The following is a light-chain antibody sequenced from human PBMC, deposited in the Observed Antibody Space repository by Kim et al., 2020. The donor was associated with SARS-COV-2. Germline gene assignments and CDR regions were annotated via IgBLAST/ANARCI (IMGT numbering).Light chain of an antibody. Sequence: QLVLTQSPSASASLGASVKLTCTLSSGHSSFAIAWHQQQPEKGPRFLMKVNSDGSHSKGEGIPDRFSGSSSGAERYITISSLQSEDEADYYCQTWGTATVVFGGGTQLTVL. CDR3: QTWGTATVV. CDR1: SGHSSFA. J-gene: IGLJ2*01. CDR2: VNSDGSH. V-gene: IGLV4-69*01.